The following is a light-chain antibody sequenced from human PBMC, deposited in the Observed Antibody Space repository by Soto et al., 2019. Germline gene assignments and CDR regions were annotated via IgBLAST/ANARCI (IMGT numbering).Light chain of an antibody. CDR3: QQYNSFPT. Sequence: DIQMTQSHSTLSASVGDRVTITCRASQSISSWLAWYQQKPGKAPKLLIYKASSLESGVPSRFSGSGSGTEVTLTIVSLQADDFATYYCQQYNSFPTFGQGPKVEIK. CDR2: KAS. CDR1: QSISSW. J-gene: IGKJ1*01. V-gene: IGKV1-5*03.